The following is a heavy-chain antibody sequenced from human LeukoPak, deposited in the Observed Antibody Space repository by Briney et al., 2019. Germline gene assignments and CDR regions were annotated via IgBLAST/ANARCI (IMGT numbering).Heavy chain of an antibody. J-gene: IGHJ5*02. Sequence: SETLSLTCTVSGVSISSHYWSWIRQPPGKGLEWIGYIYYSGSTNYNPSLKSRVTISVDTSKNQFSLKLSSVTAADTAVYYCARGPSLIYSSSSDWFDPWGQGTLVTVTS. V-gene: IGHV4-59*11. CDR3: ARGPSLIYSSSSDWFDP. D-gene: IGHD6-6*01. CDR1: GVSISSHY. CDR2: IYYSGST.